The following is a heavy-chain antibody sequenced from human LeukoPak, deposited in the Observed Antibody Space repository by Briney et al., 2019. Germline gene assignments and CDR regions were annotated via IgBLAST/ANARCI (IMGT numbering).Heavy chain of an antibody. CDR2: ISAYKGNT. J-gene: IGHJ4*02. CDR3: AKPHSGRFALYLPHILTTGAREPDPGY. CDR1: GYPFTTSG. D-gene: IGHD3-9*01. V-gene: IGHV1-18*01. Sequence: ASVKASSKASGYPFTTSGISWVREAPGQGLEWMGWISAYKGNTNDAPKLQGRVTMTTDTSTSTAYMELRSPNADDPAVYYCAKPHSGRFALYLPHILTTGAREPDPGYWGQGTLVTVSS.